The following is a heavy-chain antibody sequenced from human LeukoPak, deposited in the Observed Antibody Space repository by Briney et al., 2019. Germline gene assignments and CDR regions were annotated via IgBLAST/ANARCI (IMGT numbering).Heavy chain of an antibody. CDR2: IKRDGSEK. J-gene: IGHJ3*02. Sequence: GGSLRLSCAASGFTVSSNYMSWVRQAPGKGLEWVASIKRDGSEKYYVDSVKGRFTISRDSAKNSLYLQMNSLRAEDTAVYHCVREASGGTKGVSGTFDIWGQGTLVTVSS. CDR1: GFTVSSNY. CDR3: VREASGGTKGVSGTFDI. D-gene: IGHD6-13*01. V-gene: IGHV3-7*01.